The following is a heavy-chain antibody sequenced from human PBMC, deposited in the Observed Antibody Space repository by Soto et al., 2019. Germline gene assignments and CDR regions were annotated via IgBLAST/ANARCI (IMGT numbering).Heavy chain of an antibody. J-gene: IGHJ6*02. D-gene: IGHD3-10*01. V-gene: IGHV3-64D*06. CDR2: ISSNGGST. CDR1: GFTFSSYA. CDR3: VKGPTDYYGSGSYFPPYYYYGMDV. Sequence: PGGSLRLSCSASGFTFSSYAMHWVRQAPGKGLEYVSAISSNGGSTYYADSVKGRFTISRDNSKNTLYLQMSSLRAEDTAVYHCVKGPTDYYGSGSYFPPYYYYGMDVWGQGTTVTVSS.